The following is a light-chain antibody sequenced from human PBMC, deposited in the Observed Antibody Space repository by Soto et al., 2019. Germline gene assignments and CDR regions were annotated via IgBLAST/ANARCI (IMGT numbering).Light chain of an antibody. J-gene: IGKJ2*01. CDR2: GAS. CDR1: QSVSSNY. CDR3: QQYGNSPPNA. Sequence: ETVLTQSPGTLSLSPGERATLSCRASQSVSSNYLAWYQQKPGQAPRLLIFGASRRATGIPDRFSGSGSGTDFTLTISRLEPEDFAVYYCQQYGNSPPNAFGQGTKLE. V-gene: IGKV3-20*01.